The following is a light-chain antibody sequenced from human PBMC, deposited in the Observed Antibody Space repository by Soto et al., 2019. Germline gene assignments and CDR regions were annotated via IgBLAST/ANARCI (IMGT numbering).Light chain of an antibody. CDR1: QGIRNF. CDR3: QEYSSVPV. J-gene: IGKJ3*01. CDR2: AAS. V-gene: IGKV1-27*01. Sequence: DIQMTQSPTSLSASVGDRVTITCRASQGIRNFVAWYQQKPGKAPKRLIYAASTLQSGVPSRFSGSGSGTDFTLTINSLQPDDVATYSGQEYSSVPVFGPGTKVEIK.